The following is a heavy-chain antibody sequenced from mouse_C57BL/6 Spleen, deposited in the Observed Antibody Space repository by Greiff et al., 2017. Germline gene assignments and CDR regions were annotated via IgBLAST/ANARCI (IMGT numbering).Heavy chain of an antibody. Sequence: QVQLKESGAELVKPGASVKISCKASGYAFSSYWMNWVKQRPGKGLEWIGQIYPGDGDTNYNGKFKGKATLTADKSSSTAYMQLSSLTSEDSAVYFCARGGDYDPYAMDYWGQGTSVTVSS. CDR1: GYAFSSYW. V-gene: IGHV1-80*01. J-gene: IGHJ4*01. D-gene: IGHD2-4*01. CDR2: IYPGDGDT. CDR3: ARGGDYDPYAMDY.